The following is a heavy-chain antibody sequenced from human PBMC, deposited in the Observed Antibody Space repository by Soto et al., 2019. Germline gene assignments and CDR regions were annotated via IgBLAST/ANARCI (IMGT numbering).Heavy chain of an antibody. CDR2: IYDSGST. Sequence: SETLSLTCAVSGGSISSGDYSWSWIRQPPGKGLEWIGYIYDSGSTYYNPSLKSRVTISVDTSKNQFSLKLSSVTAADTAVYYSARERPDGARLDPWGQGTLVTVSS. V-gene: IGHV4-30-4*08. CDR1: GGSISSGDYS. D-gene: IGHD6-6*01. J-gene: IGHJ5*02. CDR3: ARERPDGARLDP.